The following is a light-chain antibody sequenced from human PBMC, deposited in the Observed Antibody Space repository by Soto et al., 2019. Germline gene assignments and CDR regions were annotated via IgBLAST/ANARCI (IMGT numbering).Light chain of an antibody. Sequence: QSVLTQPPSASGTPGQRVTISCSGSSSNIGNSYVFWYQQLPGAAPKLLIYKSNQRPSGVPDRFSGSRSGTSASLAISGLQPEDEADYYCAAWDDSLTGWVFGGGTKLTVL. CDR3: AAWDDSLTGWV. CDR2: KSN. V-gene: IGLV1-47*01. J-gene: IGLJ3*02. CDR1: SSNIGNSY.